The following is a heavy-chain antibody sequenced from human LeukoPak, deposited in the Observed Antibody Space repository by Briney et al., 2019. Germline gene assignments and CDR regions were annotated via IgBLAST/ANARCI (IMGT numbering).Heavy chain of an antibody. V-gene: IGHV3-7*01. Sequence: GGSLRLSCAASGFTFTTYWMSWVRQAPGKGLEWVANINQDGSEKYFVDSVKGRFTISRDNAKNSLYLQMSSLRVEDTAVYYCARDFFEYSSSWYGSLGYYYYYMDVWGKGTTVTISS. D-gene: IGHD6-13*01. CDR3: ARDFFEYSSSWYGSLGYYYYYMDV. J-gene: IGHJ6*03. CDR1: GFTFTTYW. CDR2: INQDGSEK.